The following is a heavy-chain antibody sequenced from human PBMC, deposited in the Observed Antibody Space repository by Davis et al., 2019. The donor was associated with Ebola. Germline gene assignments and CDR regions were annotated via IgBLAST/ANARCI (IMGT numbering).Heavy chain of an antibody. Sequence: ASVKVSCKAFGYTFTNYYVHWVRLASGQRLEWMGVINPSAGYTNYAQRFQGRVTITRDTSTSTVYLEVRRLKSDDTAVYYCARDGPDYYGLDVWGQGTAVTVAS. CDR2: INPSAGYT. V-gene: IGHV1-46*01. J-gene: IGHJ6*02. CDR3: ARDGPDYYGLDV. CDR1: GYTFTNYY.